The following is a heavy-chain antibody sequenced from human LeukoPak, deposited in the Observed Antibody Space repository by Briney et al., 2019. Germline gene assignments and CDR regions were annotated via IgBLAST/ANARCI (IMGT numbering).Heavy chain of an antibody. CDR2: ISYDGSNK. CDR1: GFTFSSYA. J-gene: IGHJ4*02. D-gene: IGHD4-23*01. V-gene: IGHV3-30*04. Sequence: GGSLRLSCAASGFTFSSYAMHWVRQAPGKGLEWVAVISYDGSNKYYADSVKGRFTISRDNSKNTLYLQMNSLRAEDTAVYYCARLGGNTGYWGQGTLVTVSS. CDR3: ARLGGNTGY.